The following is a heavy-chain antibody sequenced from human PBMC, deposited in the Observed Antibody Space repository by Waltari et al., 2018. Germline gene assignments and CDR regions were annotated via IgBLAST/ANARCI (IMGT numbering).Heavy chain of an antibody. CDR3: AREPQGYGDYWYFDL. CDR1: GGSISSSSYY. J-gene: IGHJ2*01. CDR2: IYYSGGT. D-gene: IGHD4-17*01. V-gene: IGHV4-39*07. Sequence: QLQLQESGPGLVKPSETLSLTCTVSGGSISSSSYYWGWIRQPPGKGLEWIGSIYYSGGTYYNPSLKSRVTISVDTSKNQFSLKLSSVTAADTAVYYCAREPQGYGDYWYFDLWGRGTLVTVSS.